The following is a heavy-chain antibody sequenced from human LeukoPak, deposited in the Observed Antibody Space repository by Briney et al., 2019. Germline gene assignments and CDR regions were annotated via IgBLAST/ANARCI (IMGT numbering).Heavy chain of an antibody. CDR1: GFTFSGSA. J-gene: IGHJ4*02. CDR2: IRSKANSYAT. V-gene: IGHV3-73*01. Sequence: PGGSLRLSCAASGFTFSGSAMHWVRQASGKGVEWVGRIRSKANSYATAYAASVKGRFTISRDDSKNTAYLQMNSLKTEDTAVYYCTRPPSPEYYYDSSGYYFDYWGQGTLVTVSS. CDR3: TRPPSPEYYYDSSGYYFDY. D-gene: IGHD3-22*01.